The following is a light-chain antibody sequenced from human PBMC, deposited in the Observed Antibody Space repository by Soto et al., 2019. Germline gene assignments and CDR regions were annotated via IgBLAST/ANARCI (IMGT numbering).Light chain of an antibody. J-gene: IGKJ4*01. V-gene: IGKV1-5*03. CDR3: QHYDGTLLT. CDR2: RTS. CDR1: QDVSVY. Sequence: IQMIQSPSSLSASVGDTVTITCRASQDVSVYVAWYQHKAGQGPRLLIHRTSTLQFGVPSRFSGSGSGIEFTLTISDLEPDDSATYYCQHYDGTLLTFGGGTKVTLK.